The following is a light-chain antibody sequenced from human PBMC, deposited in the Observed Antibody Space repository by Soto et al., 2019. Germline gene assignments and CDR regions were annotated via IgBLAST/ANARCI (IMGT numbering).Light chain of an antibody. CDR2: KAS. V-gene: IGKV1-5*03. J-gene: IGKJ4*01. Sequence: DIQMTQSPSTLSASVGDRVTITCRASQSISTWLAWYQQKPGKAPKLLIYKASSLEGGVPSRFGGSGSGTLFNITISSLHPDDFATYYYQQYNTYPHTFGGGTTVDIK. CDR3: QQYNTYPHT. CDR1: QSISTW.